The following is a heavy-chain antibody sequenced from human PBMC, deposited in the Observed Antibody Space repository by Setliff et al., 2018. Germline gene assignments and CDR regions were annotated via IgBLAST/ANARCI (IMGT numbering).Heavy chain of an antibody. V-gene: IGHV3-21*01. CDR2: ISGSSGYK. Sequence: GGSLRLSCEASGFTFKTYEMIWVRQAPGKGLERVSSISGSSGYKYYADSLKGRFTISRDNAKSSLYLQVDSLRAEDTAVYYCARDVYDFRTGEAGPWGQGARVTVSS. CDR3: ARDVYDFRTGEAGP. CDR1: GFTFKTYE. D-gene: IGHD3-3*01. J-gene: IGHJ5*02.